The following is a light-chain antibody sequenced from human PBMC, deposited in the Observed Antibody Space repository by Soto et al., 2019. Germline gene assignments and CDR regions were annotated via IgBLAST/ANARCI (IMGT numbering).Light chain of an antibody. J-gene: IGKJ2*01. Sequence: EIVMTQSPVALSVSPGESAALSCRASQSVGRNFAWYQQRPGQAPRVLIYGTSTRATGVPARFSGSGSGTDFPPTISSLQSEDFAVYYCQQYNKWPYTFGQGTRLEIK. CDR3: QQYNKWPYT. CDR1: QSVGRN. V-gene: IGKV3-15*01. CDR2: GTS.